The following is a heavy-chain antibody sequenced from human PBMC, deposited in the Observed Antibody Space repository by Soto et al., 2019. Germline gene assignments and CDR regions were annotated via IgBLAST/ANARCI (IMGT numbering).Heavy chain of an antibody. V-gene: IGHV1-8*01. CDR1: GYTFNSYD. J-gene: IGHJ5*01. CDR3: ARTNYDILTGYRLAS. CDR2: MNPNSGDT. D-gene: IGHD3-9*01. Sequence: ASVKVSCKASGYTFNSYDINWVLQATGQGLEWMGWMNPNSGDTDYAQKFQGRVTMTRNTSISTAYMELSSLRSEDTAVYYCARTNYDILTGYRLASWGQGTLVTVSS.